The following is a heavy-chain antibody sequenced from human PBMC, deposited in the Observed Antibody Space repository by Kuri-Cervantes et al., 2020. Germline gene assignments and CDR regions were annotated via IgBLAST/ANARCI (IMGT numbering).Heavy chain of an antibody. V-gene: IGHV3-21*04. J-gene: IGHJ3*02. CDR3: AKGRNSGYGFDAFDI. D-gene: IGHD5-12*01. CDR2: ISSSGSYI. CDR1: GFTFSSHN. Sequence: GESLKISCAASGFTFSSHNMNWVRQAPGKGLEWVSFISSSGSYIYYADSVKGRFTISRDNAKNSLYLQMNSLRAEDTALYYCAKGRNSGYGFDAFDIWGQGTMVTVSS.